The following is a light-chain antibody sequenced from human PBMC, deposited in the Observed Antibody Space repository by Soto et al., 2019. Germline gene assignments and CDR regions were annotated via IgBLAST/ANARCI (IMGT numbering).Light chain of an antibody. CDR2: STN. CDR3: VLYMGTGISV. J-gene: IGLJ3*02. CDR1: SGSVSTSYY. V-gene: IGLV8-61*01. Sequence: QAVVTQEPSFSVSPGRTVTRTCGLSSGSVSTSYYPSWYHLTPGQAPRTLIYSTNTRSSGVPNRFSGSILENKAALTITGAQADDESDYYCVLYMGTGISVFGGGTKLTVL.